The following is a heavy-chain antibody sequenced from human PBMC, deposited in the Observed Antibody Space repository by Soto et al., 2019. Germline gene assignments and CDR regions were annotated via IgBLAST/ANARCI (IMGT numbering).Heavy chain of an antibody. Sequence: QVQLEQSGPEVKRPGRSVKVSCKASGGAFGRYSVSWVRQAPGQGLEWIGGVIPVFNTSNYSLKFQGRVAIFADLSTSSVFMELRSLRSEDTALYYCARGDEMTAVTIFEYWGQGTLVTVSS. CDR1: GGAFGRYS. D-gene: IGHD4-17*01. CDR3: ARGDEMTAVTIFEY. V-gene: IGHV1-69*01. CDR2: VIPVFNTS. J-gene: IGHJ4*02.